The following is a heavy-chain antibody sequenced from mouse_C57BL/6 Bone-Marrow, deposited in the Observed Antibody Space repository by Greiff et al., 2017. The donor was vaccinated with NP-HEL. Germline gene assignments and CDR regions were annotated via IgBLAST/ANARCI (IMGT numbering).Heavy chain of an antibody. D-gene: IGHD1-1*01. V-gene: IGHV1-19*01. J-gene: IGHJ3*01. CDR3: ARNGSSYSAWFAY. CDR2: INPYNGGT. Sequence: VQLQQSGPVLVKPGASVKMSCKASGYTFTDYYMNWVKQSHGKSLEWIGVINPYNGGTSYNQKFKGKATLTVDKSSSTAYMELNSLTSEDSAVYYCARNGSSYSAWFAYWGQGTLVTVSA. CDR1: GYTFTDYY.